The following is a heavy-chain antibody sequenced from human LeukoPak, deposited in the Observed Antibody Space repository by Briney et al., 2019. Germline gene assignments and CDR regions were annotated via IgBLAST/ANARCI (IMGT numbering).Heavy chain of an antibody. CDR2: IYYSGST. J-gene: IGHJ5*02. CDR3: ARDMVRRVMLNP. D-gene: IGHD3-10*01. CDR1: GGSISSGGYY. Sequence: SQTLSLTCTVSGGSISSGGYYWSWIRQHPGKGLEWIGYIYYSGSTYYNPSLKSRVTISVDTSKDQFSLKLSSVTAADTAVYYCARDMVRRVMLNPWGQGTLVTVSS. V-gene: IGHV4-31*03.